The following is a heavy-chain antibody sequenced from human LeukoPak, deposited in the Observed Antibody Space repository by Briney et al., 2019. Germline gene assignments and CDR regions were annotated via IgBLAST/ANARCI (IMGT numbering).Heavy chain of an antibody. CDR1: GFTFSNAW. CDR2: ISSSSSYI. Sequence: GGSLRLSCAASGFTFSNAWMSWVRQAPGKGLEWVSSISSSSSYIYYADSVKGRFTISRDNAKNSLYLQMNSLRAEDTAVYYCARGVTPNFDYWGQGTLVTVSS. V-gene: IGHV3-21*01. D-gene: IGHD5-18*01. CDR3: ARGVTPNFDY. J-gene: IGHJ4*02.